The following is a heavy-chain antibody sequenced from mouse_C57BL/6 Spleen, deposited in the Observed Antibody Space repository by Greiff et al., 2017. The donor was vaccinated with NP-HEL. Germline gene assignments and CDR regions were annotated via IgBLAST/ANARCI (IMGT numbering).Heavy chain of an antibody. J-gene: IGHJ2*01. CDR1: GFTFSSYA. CDR2: ISDGGSYT. CDR3: ARDDPLFDY. Sequence: EVKLVESGGGLVKPGGSLKLSCAASGFTFSSYAMSWVRQTPEKRLEWVATISDGGSYTYYPDNVKGRFTISRDNAKNNLYLQMSHLKSEDTAMYYCARDDPLFDYWGQGTTLTVSS. V-gene: IGHV5-4*01.